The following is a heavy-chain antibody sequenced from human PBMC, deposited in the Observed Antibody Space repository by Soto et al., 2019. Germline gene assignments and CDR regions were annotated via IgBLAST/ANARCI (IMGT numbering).Heavy chain of an antibody. CDR3: ARAVGPFDY. CDR1: GFIFSTYG. V-gene: IGHV3-33*01. J-gene: IGHJ4*02. D-gene: IGHD1-26*01. Sequence: QVQLVESGGGVVQPGRSLRLSCAASGFIFSTYGMHWVRQAPGKGLEWVAVIWYDGGNKYYADSVKGRFTISRDNSKNMLDLQMNSLRAEDTARYYCARAVGPFDYWGQGTLVTVSS. CDR2: IWYDGGNK.